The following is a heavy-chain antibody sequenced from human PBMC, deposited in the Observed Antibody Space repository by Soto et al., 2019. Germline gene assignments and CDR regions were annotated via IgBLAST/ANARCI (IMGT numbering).Heavy chain of an antibody. CDR1: GGSISSSSYY. Sequence: QLQLQESGPGLVKPSETLSLTCTVSGGSISSSSYYWGWIRQPPGKGLEWIGSIYYSGSTYYNPSLKSRVTISVDTSKNQFSLKLSSVTAADTAVYYCARHGPSIRSLMVYAPIDYWGQGTLVTVSS. J-gene: IGHJ4*02. D-gene: IGHD2-8*01. CDR2: IYYSGST. CDR3: ARHGPSIRSLMVYAPIDY. V-gene: IGHV4-39*01.